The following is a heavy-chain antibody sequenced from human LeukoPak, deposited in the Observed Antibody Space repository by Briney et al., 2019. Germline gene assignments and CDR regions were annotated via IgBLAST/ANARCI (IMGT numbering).Heavy chain of an antibody. CDR1: GYTFTGYY. CDR3: ARDGVVVAPFYYYYGMDV. V-gene: IGHV1-2*02. Sequence: GASGKFSCKASGYTFTGYYMHGVRQPPGQGREGMGWINPNSGGTNYAQKFQGRVTMTRDTSIITAYMELSRLRSDDTAVYYCARDGVVVAPFYYYYGMDVWGQGTTVTVSS. J-gene: IGHJ6*02. D-gene: IGHD2-15*01. CDR2: INPNSGGT.